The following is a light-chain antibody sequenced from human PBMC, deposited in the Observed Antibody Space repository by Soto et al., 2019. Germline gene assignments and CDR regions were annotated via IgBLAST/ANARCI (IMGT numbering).Light chain of an antibody. J-gene: IGKJ1*01. CDR2: GAS. V-gene: IGKV3D-7*01. CDR3: QQGYNFPSWT. CDR1: QSVSSSF. Sequence: PGERVTLSCRASQSVSSSFLTWYHQKPGQAPRLLIYGASTRATGIPARFSGSGSGTDFTLTISSLQPEDVAVHCCQQGYNFPSWTFGQGTKVEIK.